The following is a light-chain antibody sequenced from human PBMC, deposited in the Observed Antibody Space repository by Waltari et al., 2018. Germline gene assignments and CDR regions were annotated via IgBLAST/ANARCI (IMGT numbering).Light chain of an antibody. V-gene: IGKV3-15*01. CDR3: QQYNNWPHT. CDR2: GAS. J-gene: IGKJ2*01. CDR1: QSVRSH. Sequence: EIVMTQSTATLSVSPGENTTLSCRASQSVRSHLAWYQQKPGQAPRPLMYGASTRATGIPARLSGSGSGTEFTLTISSLQSEDFAVYHCQQYNNWPHTFGQGTKLEIK.